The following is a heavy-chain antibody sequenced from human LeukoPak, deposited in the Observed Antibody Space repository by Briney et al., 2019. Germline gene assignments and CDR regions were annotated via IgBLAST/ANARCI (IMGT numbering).Heavy chain of an antibody. CDR3: AKEGTWGNWYFDL. J-gene: IGHJ2*01. Sequence: PGGSLSLPCAASGFTFRNYGMHWVRQAPGKGLEWVAVISRDGLTKYYADSVKGRFTLHRDNSRNTLYLEMNSLRDEDTAVYYCAKEGTWGNWYFDLWGRGTLVIVTS. V-gene: IGHV3-30*18. D-gene: IGHD3-16*01. CDR2: ISRDGLTK. CDR1: GFTFRNYG.